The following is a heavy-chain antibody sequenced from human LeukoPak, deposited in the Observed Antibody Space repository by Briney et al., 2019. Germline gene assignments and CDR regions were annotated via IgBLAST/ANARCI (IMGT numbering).Heavy chain of an antibody. CDR2: IYPGDSDA. CDR3: ARRDIAVAGSIDY. CDR1: GSTFTTYW. J-gene: IGHJ4*02. Sequence: GGPLQISCQASGSTFTTYWITWVRQVPAKGLEWMGIIYPGDSDARYSPSFQGQVTFSADKSISTAYLQWSSLKASDTAVYFCARRDIAVAGSIDYWGQGTLVSVSS. D-gene: IGHD6-19*01. V-gene: IGHV5-51*01.